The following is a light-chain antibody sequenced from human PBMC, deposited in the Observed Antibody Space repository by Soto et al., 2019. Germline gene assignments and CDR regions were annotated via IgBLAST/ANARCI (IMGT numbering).Light chain of an antibody. J-gene: IGKJ1*01. V-gene: IGKV3-11*01. CDR2: DAS. CDR1: QSVSSF. Sequence: EIVLTQSPATLSLSPGERATLSCRASQSVSSFLAWYQQKPGQAPRLLIYDASNKATGIPARFSGSGSGTEFTLTISSLQSEDFAVYYCQQYKKWPRTFGHGT. CDR3: QQYKKWPRT.